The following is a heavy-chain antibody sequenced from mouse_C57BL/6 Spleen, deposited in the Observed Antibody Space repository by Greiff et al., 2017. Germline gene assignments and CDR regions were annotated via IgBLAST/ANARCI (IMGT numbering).Heavy chain of an antibody. J-gene: IGHJ2*01. CDR2: INPGSGGN. D-gene: IGHD1-1*02. CDR3: ARKDGGSYFDY. V-gene: IGHV1-54*01. Sequence: QVQLQQSGAELVRPGTSVKVSCKASGYAFTNYLIEWVKQRPGQGLEWIGVINPGSGGNNYNEKFKGKATLTADKSSSTAYMQLSSLTSEDSAVYVCARKDGGSYFDYWGQGTTLTVSS. CDR1: GYAFTNYL.